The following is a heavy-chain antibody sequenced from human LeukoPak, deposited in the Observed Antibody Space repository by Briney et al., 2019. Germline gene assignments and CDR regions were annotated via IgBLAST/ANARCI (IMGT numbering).Heavy chain of an antibody. D-gene: IGHD3-10*01. Sequence: PSETLSLTCTVSGGSISSSSYYWGWIRQPPGKGLEWIGSIYYSGSTYYNPSLKSRVTISVDTSKNQFSLKLSSVTAADTAVYYCARAEYYYGSGSYYNPPLFDYWGQGTLVTVSS. J-gene: IGHJ4*02. CDR3: ARAEYYYGSGSYYNPPLFDY. CDR1: GGSISSSSYY. CDR2: IYYSGST. V-gene: IGHV4-39*07.